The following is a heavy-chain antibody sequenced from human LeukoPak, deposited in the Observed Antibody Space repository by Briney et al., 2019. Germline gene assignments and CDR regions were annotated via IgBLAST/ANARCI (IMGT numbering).Heavy chain of an antibody. CDR3: AGHHPRNTVDF. V-gene: IGHV4-59*08. CDR1: GGSISSYY. J-gene: IGHJ4*02. D-gene: IGHD1-14*01. Sequence: PETLSLTCTVSGGSISSYYWSWIRQPPGKGLEWIAYISDIGSISYNPSLKSRVTISLDTSKNQFSLKLSSVTAADTAVYYCAGHHPRNTVDFWGQGTLVTVSS. CDR2: ISDIGSI.